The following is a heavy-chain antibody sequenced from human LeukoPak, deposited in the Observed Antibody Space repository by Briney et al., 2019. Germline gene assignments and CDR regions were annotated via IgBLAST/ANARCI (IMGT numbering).Heavy chain of an antibody. V-gene: IGHV3-30*03. CDR2: ISYDGSNK. Sequence: GGSLRLSCAASGFTFSSHGMHWVRQAPGKGLEWVAVISYDGSNKYYADSVKGRFTISRDNSKNTLYLQMNSLRAEDTAVYYCARDNDFWSGRFDYWDQGTLVTVSS. CDR1: GFTFSSHG. D-gene: IGHD3-3*01. J-gene: IGHJ4*02. CDR3: ARDNDFWSGRFDY.